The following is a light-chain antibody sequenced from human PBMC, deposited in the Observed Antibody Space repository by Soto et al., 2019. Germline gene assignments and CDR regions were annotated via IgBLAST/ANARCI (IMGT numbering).Light chain of an antibody. CDR1: TSNIGTNY. V-gene: IGLV1-47*01. CDR2: ENN. Sequence: QSVVTQPPSASGTPGQRVTISCSGSTSNIGTNYVSWYQQFPGTAPKLLIYENNQRPSGVPDRFSGSKSGTSASLAISGLRSEDEADYYCAAWDDSLSALFGGGTKLTVL. CDR3: AAWDDSLSAL. J-gene: IGLJ2*01.